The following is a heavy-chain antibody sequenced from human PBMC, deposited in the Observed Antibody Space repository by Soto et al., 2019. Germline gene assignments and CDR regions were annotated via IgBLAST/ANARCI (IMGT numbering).Heavy chain of an antibody. D-gene: IGHD4-17*01. CDR3: ARASNDYGDYHAEYFQH. V-gene: IGHV3-21*01. CDR2: ISSSSSYI. CDR1: GFTFSSYS. J-gene: IGHJ1*01. Sequence: GGSLRLSCAASGFTFSSYSMNWVRQAPGKGLEWVSSISSSSSYIYYADSVKGRFTISRDNAKNSLYLQMNSLRAEDTAVYYCARASNDYGDYHAEYFQHWGQGTPVTVSS.